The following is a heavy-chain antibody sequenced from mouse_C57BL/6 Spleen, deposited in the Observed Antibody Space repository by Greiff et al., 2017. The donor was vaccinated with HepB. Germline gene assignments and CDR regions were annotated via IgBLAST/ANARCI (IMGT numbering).Heavy chain of an antibody. Sequence: QVQLQQPGAELVMPGASVKLSCKASGYTFTSYWMHWVKQRPGQGLEWIGEIDPSDSYNNYNQKFKGKSTLTVDKSSSTAYMQLSSLTSEDSAVYYCARWTHYYGSSYDYWGQGTTLTVSS. CDR2: IDPSDSYN. CDR3: ARWTHYYGSSYDY. V-gene: IGHV1-69*01. J-gene: IGHJ2*01. D-gene: IGHD1-1*01. CDR1: GYTFTSYW.